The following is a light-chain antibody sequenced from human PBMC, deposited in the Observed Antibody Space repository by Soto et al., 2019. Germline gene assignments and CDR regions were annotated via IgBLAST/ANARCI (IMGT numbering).Light chain of an antibody. CDR3: QQRSGWPLT. Sequence: EIVLTQSPATLSLSPGEGDSLSCRASQSVSTYLAWYQHIPGQAPRLLIYDASNRAAGIPGRFSGSGSGTDFTLPISSLEPEDFAVYYCQQRSGWPLTFGGGTKVEIK. CDR2: DAS. CDR1: QSVSTY. V-gene: IGKV3-11*01. J-gene: IGKJ4*01.